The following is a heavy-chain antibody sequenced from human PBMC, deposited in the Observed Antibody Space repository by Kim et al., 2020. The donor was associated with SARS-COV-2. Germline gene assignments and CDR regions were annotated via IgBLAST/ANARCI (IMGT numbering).Heavy chain of an antibody. CDR3: ARDLGVYSSSWFEGNWVDP. CDR1: GYTFTSYA. V-gene: IGHV7-4-1*02. J-gene: IGHJ5*02. CDR2: INTNTGNP. Sequence: ASVKVSCKASGYTFTSYAMNWVRQAPGQGLEWMGWINTNTGNPTYAQGFTGRFVFSLDTSVSTAYLQISSLKAEDTAVYYCARDLGVYSSSWFEGNWVDPWGKGTLVTVSS. D-gene: IGHD6-13*01.